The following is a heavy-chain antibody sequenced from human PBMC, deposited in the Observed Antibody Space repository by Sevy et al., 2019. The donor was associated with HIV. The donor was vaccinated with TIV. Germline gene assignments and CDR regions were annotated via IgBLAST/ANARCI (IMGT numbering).Heavy chain of an antibody. V-gene: IGHV3-23*01. CDR3: AKSLDSSGWSEYFQH. CDR1: GFTFSSYA. D-gene: IGHD6-19*01. CDR2: IRGSGGST. J-gene: IGHJ1*01. Sequence: GGSLRLSCAASGFTFSSYAMSWVRQAPGKGLEWVSAIRGSGGSTYYADSVKGRFTISRDNSKNTLYLQMNSLRAEDTAVYYCAKSLDSSGWSEYFQHWGQGTLVTVSS.